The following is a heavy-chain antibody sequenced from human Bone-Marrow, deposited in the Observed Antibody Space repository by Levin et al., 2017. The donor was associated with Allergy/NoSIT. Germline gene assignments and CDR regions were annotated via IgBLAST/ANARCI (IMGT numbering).Heavy chain of an antibody. CDR1: GYTFTSYY. J-gene: IGHJ4*02. CDR2: INPSGGST. D-gene: IGHD4-23*01. Sequence: GESLKISCKASGYTFTSYYMHWVRQAPGQGLEWMGIINPSGGSTSYAQKFQGRVTMTRDTSTSTVYMELSSLRSEDTAVYYCARDATTAVFDYWGQGTLVTVSS. CDR3: ARDATTAVFDY. V-gene: IGHV1-46*01.